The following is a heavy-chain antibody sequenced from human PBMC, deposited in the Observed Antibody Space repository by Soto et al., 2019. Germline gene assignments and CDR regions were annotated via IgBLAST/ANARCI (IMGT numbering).Heavy chain of an antibody. CDR2: IYYSGTT. CDR3: ARHVYVSGSLGVGYYYYYMDV. CDR1: GGSISGYY. D-gene: IGHD3-10*01. J-gene: IGHJ6*03. V-gene: IGHV4-59*08. Sequence: SETLSLTCTVSGGSISGYYWSWIRQPQGRGLDWIGYIYYSGTTDVNPSLKSRVTISVDTSENQISLRLSSVTAADTAIYYCARHVYVSGSLGVGYYYYYMDVLGKGATVTVSS.